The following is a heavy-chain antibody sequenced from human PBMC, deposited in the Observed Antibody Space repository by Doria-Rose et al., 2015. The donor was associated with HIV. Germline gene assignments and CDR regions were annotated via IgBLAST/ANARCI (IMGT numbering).Heavy chain of an antibody. CDR3: ARIKSSRWYHKYYFDF. CDR2: IFSDNER. J-gene: IGHJ4*02. D-gene: IGHD6-13*01. CDR1: GVSLSSPGMG. Sequence: SGPVLVKPTETLTLTCTVSGVSLSSPGMGVSWIRQPPGKALEWLANIFSDNERSYKTSLKSRLNISRGTPKSKVVLTMTDMDPVDTATYYCARIKSSRWYHKYYFDFWGQGTLVIVSA. V-gene: IGHV2-26*01.